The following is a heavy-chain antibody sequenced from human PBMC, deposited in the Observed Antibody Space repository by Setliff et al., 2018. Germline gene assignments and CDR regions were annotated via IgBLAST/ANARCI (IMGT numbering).Heavy chain of an antibody. CDR1: GYTFTVYT. V-gene: IGHV1-18*01. CDR2: ISAYNGNT. CDR3: ARDHSR. J-gene: IGHJ4*02. Sequence: ASVKVSCKVSGYTFTVYTMNWVRQAPGQGLEWMGWISAYNGNTNYAQKLQGRVTMTTDTSTSTAYMELRSLRSDDTAVYYCARDHSRWGQGTLVTVSS.